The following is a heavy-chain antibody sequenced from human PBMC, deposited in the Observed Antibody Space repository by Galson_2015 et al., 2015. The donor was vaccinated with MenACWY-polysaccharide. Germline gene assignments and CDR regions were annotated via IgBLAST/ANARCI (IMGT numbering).Heavy chain of an antibody. CDR1: GFSLSSFW. Sequence: SLRLSCAASGFSLSSFWMSWVRQAPGKGLEWVANIKQDGSEKYYVDSVKGRFTISRDNAKNSLYLQTNSLRAEDTAVYYCARGEAAAGNVFDIWGQGTMVTVSS. CDR3: ARGEAAAGNVFDI. D-gene: IGHD6-13*01. CDR2: IKQDGSEK. V-gene: IGHV3-7*05. J-gene: IGHJ3*02.